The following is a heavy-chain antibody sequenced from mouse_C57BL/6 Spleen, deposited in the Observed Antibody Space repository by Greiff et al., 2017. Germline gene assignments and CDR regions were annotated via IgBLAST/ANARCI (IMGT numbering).Heavy chain of an antibody. J-gene: IGHJ2*01. V-gene: IGHV1-64*01. CDR1: GYTFTSSW. Sequence: VQLQQPGAELVKPGASVKLSCKASGYTFTSSWMHWVKQRPGHGLEWIGMIHPNSGSTNYNEKFKSKATLTVDKSSSTAYMQLSSLTSEDSAVYYCARSSCDYGSYFDYWGQGTTLTVSS. D-gene: IGHD1-1*01. CDR3: ARSSCDYGSYFDY. CDR2: IHPNSGST.